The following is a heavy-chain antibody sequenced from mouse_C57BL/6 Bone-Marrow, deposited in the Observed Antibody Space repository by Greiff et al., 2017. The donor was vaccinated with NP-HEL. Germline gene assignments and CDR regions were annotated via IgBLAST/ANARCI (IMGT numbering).Heavy chain of an antibody. CDR3: ARYLYYGYDDAMDY. Sequence: EVHLVESGGGLVQPGGSLSLSCAASGFTFTDYYMSWVRQPPGKALEWLGFLRNKANGYTTEYSASVKGRFTISRDNSQSILYLQMNALRAEDSATYYCARYLYYGYDDAMDYWGQGTSVTVSS. V-gene: IGHV7-3*01. CDR1: GFTFTDYY. J-gene: IGHJ4*01. CDR2: LRNKANGYTT. D-gene: IGHD2-2*01.